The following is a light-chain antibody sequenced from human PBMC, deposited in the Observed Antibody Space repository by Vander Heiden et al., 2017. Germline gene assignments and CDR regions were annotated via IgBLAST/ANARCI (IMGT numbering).Light chain of an antibody. CDR3: QQNDDTPPLT. CDR1: QSISSY. CDR2: AAS. Sequence: DIQMTQSPSSLSASVGDRVTITCRASQSISSYLNWYQQKPGIAPKLLIYAASTLQTGVPSRFSGSGSGTAFTLTISSLQPEDFAIYYCQQNDDTPPLTFGGGTKVELK. V-gene: IGKV1-39*01. J-gene: IGKJ4*01.